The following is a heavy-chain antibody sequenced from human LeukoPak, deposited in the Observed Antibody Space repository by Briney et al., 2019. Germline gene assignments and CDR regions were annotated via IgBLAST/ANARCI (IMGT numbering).Heavy chain of an antibody. V-gene: IGHV7-4-1*02. Sequence: GASVKVFCKASGYTFTSYAMNWVRQAPGQGLEWMGWINTNTGNPTYAQGFTGRFVFSLDTSVSTAYLQISSLKAEDTAVYYCARELDLATVADFDYWGQGTLVIVSS. J-gene: IGHJ4*02. CDR1: GYTFTSYA. D-gene: IGHD4-23*01. CDR2: INTNTGNP. CDR3: ARELDLATVADFDY.